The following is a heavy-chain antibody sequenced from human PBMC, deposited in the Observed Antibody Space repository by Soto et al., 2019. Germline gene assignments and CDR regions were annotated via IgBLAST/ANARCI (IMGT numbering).Heavy chain of an antibody. Sequence: GGSLRLSCAASGFTFSSYGMHWVRQAPGKGLEWVAVIWYDGSNKYYADSVKGRFTISRDNSKSTLYLQMNSLRAEDTAVYYCARDGWQQLATDFDYWGQGTLVTVSS. CDR2: IWYDGSNK. J-gene: IGHJ4*02. CDR3: ARDGWQQLATDFDY. D-gene: IGHD6-13*01. CDR1: GFTFSSYG. V-gene: IGHV3-33*01.